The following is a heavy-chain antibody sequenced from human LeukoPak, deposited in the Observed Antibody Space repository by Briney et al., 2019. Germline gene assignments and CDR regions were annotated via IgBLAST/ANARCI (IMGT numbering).Heavy chain of an antibody. CDR3: ARDKAPAVAGNYYYYGMDV. CDR1: GYTFTSYG. Sequence: ASVKVSCKASGYTFTSYGISWVRQAPGQGLEWMGWISAYNGNTNYAQKLQGRVTMTTDTSTSTAYMELRSLRSDDTAVYYCARDKAPAVAGNYYYYGMDVWGQGTTVTVSS. D-gene: IGHD6-19*01. V-gene: IGHV1-18*01. J-gene: IGHJ6*02. CDR2: ISAYNGNT.